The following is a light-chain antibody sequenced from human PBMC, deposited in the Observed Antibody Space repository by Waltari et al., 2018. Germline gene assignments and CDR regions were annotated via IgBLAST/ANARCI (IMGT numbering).Light chain of an antibody. CDR1: SSDVGGYNC. J-gene: IGLJ2*01. CDR3: SSKTSSSTVV. Sequence: QSALTQPASVSGSPGQSITISCTGTSSDVGGYNCVSWYQHHPGKAPNLLVFDVSNRPSGAANRVSGSKSGNTASLTIAGLQAGDEADYYCSSKTSSSTVVFGGGTKLTVL. V-gene: IGLV2-14*03. CDR2: DVS.